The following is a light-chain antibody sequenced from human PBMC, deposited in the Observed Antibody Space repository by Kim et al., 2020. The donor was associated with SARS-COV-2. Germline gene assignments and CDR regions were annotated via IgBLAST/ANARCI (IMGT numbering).Light chain of an antibody. Sequence: GQSITISCTGTGSDVGGYNYVSWYQQHPGEAPKLMIYDVSKRPSGVSNRFSGSKSGNTASLTISGLQAEDEADYYCSSYTSSSTRVFGGGTQLTVL. V-gene: IGLV2-14*04. CDR3: SSYTSSSTRV. CDR2: DVS. CDR1: GSDVGGYNY. J-gene: IGLJ3*02.